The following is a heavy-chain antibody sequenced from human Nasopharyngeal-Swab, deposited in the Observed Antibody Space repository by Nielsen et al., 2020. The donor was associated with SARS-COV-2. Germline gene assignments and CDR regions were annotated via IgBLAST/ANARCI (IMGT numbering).Heavy chain of an antibody. CDR3: AKEEVPNDY. D-gene: IGHD4/OR15-4a*01. J-gene: IGHJ4*02. V-gene: IGHV3-23*01. CDR1: GFTFSNSA. Sequence: GGSLRLSCSVSGFTFSNSALCWVRQAPGKGLKWVSAISISGATTFYADSVRGRFTISRDNDRNTVYLQMSSLTVEDTAIYYCAKEEVPNDYWGQGTLVTVSS. CDR2: ISISGATT.